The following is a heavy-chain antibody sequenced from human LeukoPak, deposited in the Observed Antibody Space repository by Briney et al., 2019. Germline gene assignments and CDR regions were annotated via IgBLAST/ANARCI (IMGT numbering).Heavy chain of an antibody. CDR2: INHSGST. J-gene: IGHJ5*02. Sequence: SETLSLTCAVYGGSFSGYYWSWIRQPPGKGLEWIGEINHSGSTNYNPSLKSRVTISVDTSKNQFSLKLSSVTAADTAVYYCARHRRAPYCSSTSRYGNWFDPWGQGTLVTVSS. V-gene: IGHV4-34*01. CDR3: ARHRRAPYCSSTSRYGNWFDP. CDR1: GGSFSGYY. D-gene: IGHD2-2*01.